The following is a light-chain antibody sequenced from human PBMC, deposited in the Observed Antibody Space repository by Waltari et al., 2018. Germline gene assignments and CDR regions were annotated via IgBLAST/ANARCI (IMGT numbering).Light chain of an antibody. CDR2: DVN. Sequence: QSALTQTASVSGSPGHAITISCSGTTSDIGKYNLVSWYQQHPGKAPTLIIYDVNKRPSGVSNRFSGSKSGNTAFLTISGLQSADEADYYCCSYAGSAISMFGGGTK. CDR1: TSDIGKYNL. V-gene: IGLV2-23*02. CDR3: CSYAGSAISM. J-gene: IGLJ3*02.